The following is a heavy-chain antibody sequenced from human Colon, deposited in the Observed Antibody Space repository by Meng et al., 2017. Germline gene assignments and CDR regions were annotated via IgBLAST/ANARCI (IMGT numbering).Heavy chain of an antibody. CDR1: GYTFTGYY. CDR2: INPNSGGT. Sequence: ASVKVSCKASGYTFTGYYMHWVRQAPGQGLEWLGRINPNSGGTKYGKKFEGRVTVTRETSISSAHMEVSSLRSDDTAVYYCEGGIMGGNSLNPFDDWGQGTLVTVSS. CDR3: EGGIMGGNSLNPFDD. D-gene: IGHD4-23*01. J-gene: IGHJ4*02. V-gene: IGHV1-2*06.